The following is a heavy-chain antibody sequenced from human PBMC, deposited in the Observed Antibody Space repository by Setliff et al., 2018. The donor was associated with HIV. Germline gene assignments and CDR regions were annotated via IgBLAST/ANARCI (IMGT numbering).Heavy chain of an antibody. V-gene: IGHV4-39*07. CDR2: IYNSGST. CDR1: GESISKGSYY. Sequence: PSETLSLTCTVSGESISKGSYYWHWMRQPPGKGLEWIGSIYNSGSTHYKSSLKSRVTISVDTSKNKFSLRLSSVTAADTAVYYCARGGRPDTNFDSWGRGTLVTVSS. CDR3: ARGGRPDTNFDS. J-gene: IGHJ4*02.